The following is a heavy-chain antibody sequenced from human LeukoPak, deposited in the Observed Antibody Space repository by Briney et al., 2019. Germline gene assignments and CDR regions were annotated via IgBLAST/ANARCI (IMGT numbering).Heavy chain of an antibody. V-gene: IGHV1-46*03. D-gene: IGHD1-26*01. CDR2: INPSGGST. CDR3: ARGGVVGATSSWFDP. CDR1: GYTFTNYY. J-gene: IGHJ5*02. Sequence: ASVKVSCKASGYTFTNYYIHWVRQAPGQGLEWMGIINPSGGSTNYVQKFQGRVTMTRDTSTNTIYMELSSLRSEDTAVYYCARGGVVGATSSWFDPWGQGTLVTVSS.